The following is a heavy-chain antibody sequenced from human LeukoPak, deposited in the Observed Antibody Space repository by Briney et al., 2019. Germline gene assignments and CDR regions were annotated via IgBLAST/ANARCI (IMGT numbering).Heavy chain of an antibody. J-gene: IGHJ4*02. Sequence: PSETLSLTCIVSGGSMSRYYWSWIRQPAGKGLEWIGRIYTSGSTEYNPSLKSRVTMSVDKSKNQFSLKLSSVTAADTAVYYCAAIGETDYWGQGTLVTVSS. CDR3: AAIGETDY. V-gene: IGHV4-4*07. CDR1: GGSMSRYY. CDR2: IYTSGST. D-gene: IGHD3-10*01.